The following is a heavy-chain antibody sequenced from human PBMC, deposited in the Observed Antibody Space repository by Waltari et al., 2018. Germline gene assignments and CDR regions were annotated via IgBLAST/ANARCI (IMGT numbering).Heavy chain of an antibody. CDR2: INHSGST. CDR3: ARRRMRSSSSYYYYYGMDV. V-gene: IGHV4-34*01. D-gene: IGHD6-6*01. J-gene: IGHJ6*02. Sequence: QVQLQQWGAGLLKPSETLSLTCAVHGGSFSGYSWSWIRQPPGKGLEWIGEINHSGSTNYNPSLKSRVTISVDTSKNQFSLKLSSVTAADTAVYYCARRRMRSSSSYYYYYGMDVWGQGTTVTVSS. CDR1: GGSFSGYS.